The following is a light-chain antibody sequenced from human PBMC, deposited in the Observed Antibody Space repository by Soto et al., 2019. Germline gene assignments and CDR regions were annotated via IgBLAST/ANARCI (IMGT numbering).Light chain of an antibody. Sequence: ESVLTQSPGTLSLSPGERATLSCRASQSVSNNYLAWYQQKPGQAPRLLISGTSNRATGIPDRFSGSGSGTDFTLTITTLQPDDFATYFCQHYRRNTWSFGPGTKVDIK. CDR1: QSVSNNY. J-gene: IGKJ1*01. CDR3: QHYRRNTWS. CDR2: GTS. V-gene: IGKV3-20*01.